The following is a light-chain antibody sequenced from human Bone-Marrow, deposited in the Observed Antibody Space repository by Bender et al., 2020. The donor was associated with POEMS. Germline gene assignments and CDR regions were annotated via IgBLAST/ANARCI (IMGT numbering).Light chain of an antibody. CDR2: EVS. J-gene: IGLJ2*01. V-gene: IGLV2-8*01. Sequence: QSALTQPASVSGSPGQSITISCTGTSDDVANYNLVSWYQQHPGKAPKLIVYEVSKRPSGVPDRFSGFKSGNTATLTVSGHQADDEADYYCSSFAGGNKVVFGGGTKLTAL. CDR3: SSFAGGNKVV. CDR1: SDDVANYNL.